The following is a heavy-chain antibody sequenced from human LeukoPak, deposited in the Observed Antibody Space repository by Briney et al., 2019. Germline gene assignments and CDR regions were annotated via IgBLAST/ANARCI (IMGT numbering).Heavy chain of an antibody. V-gene: IGHV1-69*05. D-gene: IGHD5-18*01. CDR2: IIPIFGTA. J-gene: IGHJ4*02. CDR1: GGTFSSYA. Sequence: SVKVSCKASGGTFSSYAISWVRQAPGQGLEWMGRIIPIFGTANYAQKFQGKVTITTDESTSTAYMELSSLRSEDTAVYYCASNWIQLSGYYFDYWGQGTLVTVSS. CDR3: ASNWIQLSGYYFDY.